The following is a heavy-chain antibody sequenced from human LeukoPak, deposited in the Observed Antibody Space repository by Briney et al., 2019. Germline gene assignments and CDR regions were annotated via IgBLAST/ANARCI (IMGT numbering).Heavy chain of an antibody. D-gene: IGHD6-19*01. V-gene: IGHV3-21*01. CDR2: ISSSSSHI. CDR1: GFTFSSYS. J-gene: IGHJ4*02. Sequence: GGSLRLSGAASGFTFSSYSMNWVRQAPGKGLECVSYISSSSSHIYYADSLKGRFTISRDNAKNSLYLQMNSLRAEDTAVYYCARTAVAGVFDYWGQGTLVTVSS. CDR3: ARTAVAGVFDY.